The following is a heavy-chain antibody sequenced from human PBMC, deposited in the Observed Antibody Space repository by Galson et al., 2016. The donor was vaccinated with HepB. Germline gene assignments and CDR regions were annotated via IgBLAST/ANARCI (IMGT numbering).Heavy chain of an antibody. J-gene: IGHJ3*02. CDR1: GFTFSTYP. Sequence: SLRLSCAASGFTFSTYPMHWVRQAPGKGLEWVAVISHDGSNEYYVDSVKGRSTISRDNSKNTLYLQMISLRAEDTALYFCAREGIGPNAFDIWGQGTMVTVSS. CDR3: AREGIGPNAFDI. D-gene: IGHD6-13*01. V-gene: IGHV3-30-3*01. CDR2: ISHDGSNE.